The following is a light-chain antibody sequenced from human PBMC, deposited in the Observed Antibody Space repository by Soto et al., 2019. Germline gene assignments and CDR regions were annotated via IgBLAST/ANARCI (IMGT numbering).Light chain of an antibody. V-gene: IGLV2-14*01. Sequence: QSVLTQPASVSGSPGQSISISCTGTSSDVGGYNYVSWYQQYPGKAPKLMIYDVSNRPSGVSNRFSGSKSGNTASLTISGLQAKDEADYYCSSYTSSSTRVFGGGTKLTVL. CDR1: SSDVGGYNY. CDR2: DVS. J-gene: IGLJ2*01. CDR3: SSYTSSSTRV.